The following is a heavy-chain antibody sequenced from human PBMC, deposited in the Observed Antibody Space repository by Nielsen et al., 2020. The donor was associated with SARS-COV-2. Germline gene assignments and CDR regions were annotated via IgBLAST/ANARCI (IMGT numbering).Heavy chain of an antibody. V-gene: IGHV1-69*06. CDR2: IIPIFGTA. Sequence: SVKVSCKASGYTFTSYAMHWVRQAPGQGLEWMGGIIPIFGTANYAQKFQGRVTITADKSTSTAYMELRSLRSDDTAVYYCARTSRDITIFGVVIRLGYWGQGTLFTVSS. CDR1: GYTFTSYA. J-gene: IGHJ4*02. D-gene: IGHD3-3*01. CDR3: ARTSRDITIFGVVIRLGY.